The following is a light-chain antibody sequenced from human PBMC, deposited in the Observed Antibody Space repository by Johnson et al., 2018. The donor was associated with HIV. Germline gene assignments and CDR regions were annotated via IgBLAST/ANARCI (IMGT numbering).Light chain of an antibody. V-gene: IGLV1-51*01. CDR2: DNN. CDR1: SSNIGNNY. J-gene: IGLJ1*01. CDR3: GTWDSSLSAYV. Sequence: QSVLTQPPSVSAAPGQKVTISCSGSSSNIGNNYVSWYQQLPGTAPKLLIYDNNKRPSGIPDRFSGSSSVTSATLGITGLQTGDEADYYCGTWDSSLSAYVFGTGTKVTVL.